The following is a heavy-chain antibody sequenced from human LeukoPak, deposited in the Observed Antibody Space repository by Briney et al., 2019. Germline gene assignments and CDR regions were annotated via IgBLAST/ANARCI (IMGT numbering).Heavy chain of an antibody. J-gene: IGHJ4*02. D-gene: IGHD6-19*01. V-gene: IGHV4-39*01. CDR2: IYYSGSA. CDR3: ANLQYISGWRYFDY. CDR1: GGSISSSSYY. Sequence: KSSETLSLTCTVSGGSISSSSYYWGWIRQPPGKGLEWIGSIYYSGSAHYNPSLKSRVSMSVDTSKSQFSMTLKSVTATDTALYYCANLQYISGWRYFDYWGQGILVTVSS.